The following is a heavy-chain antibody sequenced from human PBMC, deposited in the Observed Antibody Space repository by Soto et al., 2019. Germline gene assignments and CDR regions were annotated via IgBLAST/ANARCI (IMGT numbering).Heavy chain of an antibody. J-gene: IGHJ5*02. CDR1: GYSFTSYW. D-gene: IGHD2-2*02. V-gene: IGHV5-51*01. CDR2: IYPGDSDT. CDR3: ARGVCSSTSCYTSNWFDP. Sequence: GESLKISCNGSGYSFTSYWIGWVRQMPGKGLEWMGIIYPGDSDTRYSPSFQGQVTISADKSISTAYLQWSSLKASDTAMYYCARGVCSSTSCYTSNWFDPWGQGTLVTVS.